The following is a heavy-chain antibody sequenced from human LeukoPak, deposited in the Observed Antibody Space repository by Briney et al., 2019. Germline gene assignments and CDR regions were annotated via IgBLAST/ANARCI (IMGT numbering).Heavy chain of an antibody. CDR3: ARARMVDSYGYGYYFDY. CDR2: IYHSGST. J-gene: IGHJ4*02. V-gene: IGHV4-4*02. Sequence: SGTLSLTCAVSGGSISSCNWWSWVRQPPGKGLEWIGEIYHSGSTNYNPSLKSRVTISVDKSKNQFSLKLSSVTAADTAVYYCARARMVDSYGYGYYFDYWGQGTLVTVSS. CDR1: GGSISSCNW. D-gene: IGHD5-18*01.